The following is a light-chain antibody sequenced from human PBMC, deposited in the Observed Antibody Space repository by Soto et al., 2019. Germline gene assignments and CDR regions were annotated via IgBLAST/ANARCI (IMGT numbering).Light chain of an antibody. J-gene: IGKJ2*01. CDR3: LQDYDYPYT. Sequence: AIQMTQSPSSLSASVGDRVTITCRASQGIRDDLAWYQQRPGKAPKLLIYPASNLQSGVPSRFSGSGSGTDFTLIISSLQPEDFATYYCLQDYDYPYTFGQGTKLEIK. V-gene: IGKV1-6*01. CDR2: PAS. CDR1: QGIRDD.